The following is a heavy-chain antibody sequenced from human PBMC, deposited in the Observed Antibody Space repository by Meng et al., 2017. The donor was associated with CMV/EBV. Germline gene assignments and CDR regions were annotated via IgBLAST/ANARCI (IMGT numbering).Heavy chain of an antibody. Sequence: GGSLRLSCAASGLSFSSYWMSWVRQAPGKGLEWVANIKQDGNEKYYVDSVKGRFTISRDNAKNSLYLQMNSLRAEDTAVYYCARSSGHRYFQHWGQGTLVTVSS. V-gene: IGHV3-7*01. CDR2: IKQDGNEK. CDR1: GLSFSSYW. J-gene: IGHJ1*01. CDR3: ARSSGHRYFQH.